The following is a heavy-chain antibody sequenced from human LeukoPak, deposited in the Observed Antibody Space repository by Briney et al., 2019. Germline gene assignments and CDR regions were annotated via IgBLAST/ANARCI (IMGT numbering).Heavy chain of an antibody. D-gene: IGHD2-2*01. CDR1: GYTFTSYG. J-gene: IGHJ4*02. CDR2: ISAYNGNT. CDR3: ARDRYCSSNSCFGNLFDY. Sequence: GASVKVSCKASGYTFTSYGISWVRQAPGQGLEWMGWISAYNGNTNYAQKLQGRVTMTTDTSTSTAYMELRSLRSDDTAVYYCARDRYCSSNSCFGNLFDYWGQGTLVTVSS. V-gene: IGHV1-18*01.